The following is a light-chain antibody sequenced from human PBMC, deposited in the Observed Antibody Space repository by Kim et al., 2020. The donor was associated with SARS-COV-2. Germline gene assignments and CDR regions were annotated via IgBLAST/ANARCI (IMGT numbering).Light chain of an antibody. CDR3: NSRDSSGNHLQV. J-gene: IGLJ2*01. V-gene: IGLV3-19*01. Sequence: LGQTVRITCQGDSLRRYYANWCQQKPGQAPVLVIFDKNNRPSGIPDRFSGSSSGNTASLTITGAQAEDEADYYCNSRDSSGNHLQVFGGGTQLTVL. CDR1: SLRRYY. CDR2: DKN.